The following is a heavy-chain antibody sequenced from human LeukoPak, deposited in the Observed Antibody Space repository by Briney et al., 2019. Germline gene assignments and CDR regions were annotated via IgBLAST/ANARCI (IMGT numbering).Heavy chain of an antibody. Sequence: GGSLRLSCAASGSTFSSYAMSWVRQAPGKGLEWVSAISGSGGSTYYADSVKGRFTISRDNSKNTLYLQMNSLRAEDTAVYYCAKEDEDYYDSSGYEGLNYFDYWGQGTLVTVSS. CDR3: AKEDEDYYDSSGYEGLNYFDY. CDR1: GSTFSSYA. D-gene: IGHD3-22*01. V-gene: IGHV3-23*01. CDR2: ISGSGGST. J-gene: IGHJ4*02.